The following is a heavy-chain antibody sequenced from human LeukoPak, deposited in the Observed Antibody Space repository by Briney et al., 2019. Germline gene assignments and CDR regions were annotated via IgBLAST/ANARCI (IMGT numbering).Heavy chain of an antibody. CDR2: ISGSGGST. Sequence: GGSLRLSCAASGFTFSSYAMNWVRQAPGKGLEWVSTISGSGGSTYYADSVKGRFTISRDNSKNTLYLQMNSLRAEDTAVYYCAKTRLSAALYDAFDIWGQGTMVTVSS. CDR3: AKTRLSAALYDAFDI. V-gene: IGHV3-23*01. J-gene: IGHJ3*02. D-gene: IGHD6-25*01. CDR1: GFTFSSYA.